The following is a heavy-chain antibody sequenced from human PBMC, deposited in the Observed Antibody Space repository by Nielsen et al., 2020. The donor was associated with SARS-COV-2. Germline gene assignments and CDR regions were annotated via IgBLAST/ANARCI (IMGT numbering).Heavy chain of an antibody. CDR2: INPSAGST. V-gene: IGHV1-46*01. J-gene: IGHJ6*02. CDR1: GYTFTSYY. D-gene: IGHD6-19*01. Sequence: ASVKVSCKASGYTFTSYYMHRVRQAPGQGLEWMGIINPSAGSTSYAQKFQGRVTMTRDTSTSTAYMELRSLRSDDTAVYYCARDKPEWLVPGYYYGMDVWGQGTTVTVSS. CDR3: ARDKPEWLVPGYYYGMDV.